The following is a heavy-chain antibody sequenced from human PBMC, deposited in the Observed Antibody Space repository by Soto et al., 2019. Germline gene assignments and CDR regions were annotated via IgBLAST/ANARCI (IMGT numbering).Heavy chain of an antibody. CDR1: GGSISSYY. Sequence: QVQLQESGPGLVKPSETLSLTCTVSGGSISSYYWSWIRQPPGKGLEWIGYIYYSGSTNYNPSLKSRVTISVDTSKNQFSLKLSSVTAADTAVYYCARVILHPRYCTNGVCFNWFDPWGQGTLVTVSS. CDR3: ARVILHPRYCTNGVCFNWFDP. D-gene: IGHD2-8*01. CDR2: IYYSGST. V-gene: IGHV4-59*01. J-gene: IGHJ5*02.